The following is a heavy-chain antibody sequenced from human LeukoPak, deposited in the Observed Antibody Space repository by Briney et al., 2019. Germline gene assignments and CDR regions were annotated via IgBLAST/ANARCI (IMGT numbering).Heavy chain of an antibody. CDR2: ISSSSSYI. V-gene: IGHV3-21*01. Sequence: GGSLRLSCAASGFTFSSYSMNWVRQAPGKGLEWVSSISSSSSYIYYADSVKGRFTISRDNAKNSLYLQMNSLRAEDTAVYYCARGPGIAAAGTRGAFDIWGQGTMVTVSS. CDR3: ARGPGIAAAGTRGAFDI. CDR1: GFTFSSYS. D-gene: IGHD6-13*01. J-gene: IGHJ3*02.